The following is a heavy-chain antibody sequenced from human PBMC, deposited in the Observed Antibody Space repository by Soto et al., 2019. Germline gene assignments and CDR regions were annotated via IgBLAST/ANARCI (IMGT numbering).Heavy chain of an antibody. Sequence: EASVKVSCKASGYTFTNYAFSWVRQAPGQGLEWMGWISAYNGNTNYPQKFQGRVTMTRNTSISTAYMELSSLRSEDTAVYYCARGPDYDFWSGYYLGEFDPWGQGTLVTVSS. V-gene: IGHV1-18*01. CDR3: ARGPDYDFWSGYYLGEFDP. CDR2: ISAYNGNT. D-gene: IGHD3-3*01. J-gene: IGHJ5*02. CDR1: GYTFTNYA.